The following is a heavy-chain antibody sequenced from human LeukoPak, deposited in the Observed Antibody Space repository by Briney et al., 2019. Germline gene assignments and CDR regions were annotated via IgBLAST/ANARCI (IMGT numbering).Heavy chain of an antibody. V-gene: IGHV3-33*01. J-gene: IGHJ4*02. CDR2: MWYDGSNK. CDR3: ARGRSQLRLGELSN. D-gene: IGHD3-16*02. Sequence: PGGSLRLSCAACGFTFSSYGMHWVRQAPGKGLEWVAVMWYDGSNKYYADSVKGRFTISRDNSKNTLYLQMNSLRAEDTAVYYCARGRSQLRLGELSNWGQGTLVTVSS. CDR1: GFTFSSYG.